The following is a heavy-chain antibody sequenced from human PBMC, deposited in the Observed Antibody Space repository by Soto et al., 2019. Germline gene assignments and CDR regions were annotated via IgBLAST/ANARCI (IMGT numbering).Heavy chain of an antibody. Sequence: LRLSCAASGFTFNIYGMHWVRQAPDKGLEWVALISYDGSNQYYADSVKGRFTISRDNSKNTLFLQMNSLRADDTAVYYCAKDQASGQGSFDSWGQGTLVTVSS. CDR2: ISYDGSNQ. J-gene: IGHJ4*02. CDR3: AKDQASGQGSFDS. V-gene: IGHV3-30*18. CDR1: GFTFNIYG.